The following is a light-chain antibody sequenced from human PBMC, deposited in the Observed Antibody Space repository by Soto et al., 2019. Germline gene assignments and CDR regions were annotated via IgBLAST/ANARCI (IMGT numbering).Light chain of an antibody. J-gene: IGKJ1*01. Sequence: EIVLTQSPGTLSLSPGERATLSCRASQSVSSNYLAWYQQKPGQAPRLLIYGASSRATGIPDRFSGSGSGTDFTLTISRLEPEDFAVYYCQHYCSSPRGTFGQGTKVEIK. V-gene: IGKV3-20*01. CDR1: QSVSSNY. CDR3: QHYCSSPRGT. CDR2: GAS.